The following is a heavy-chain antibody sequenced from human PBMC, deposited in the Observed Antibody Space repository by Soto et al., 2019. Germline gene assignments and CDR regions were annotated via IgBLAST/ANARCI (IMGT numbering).Heavy chain of an antibody. V-gene: IGHV3-30*18. CDR1: GFTFRTYG. Sequence: PGGSLRLSCVGSGFTFRTYGMHWVRQTPGKGLEWVAVVSFDGNNKYYEDSVKGRFTISRDNSKNTLYLQMNSLRTDDTAVYYCAKEINTGYYGMGVWGQGTTVTVSS. CDR3: AKEINTGYYGMGV. CDR2: VSFDGNNK. J-gene: IGHJ6*02.